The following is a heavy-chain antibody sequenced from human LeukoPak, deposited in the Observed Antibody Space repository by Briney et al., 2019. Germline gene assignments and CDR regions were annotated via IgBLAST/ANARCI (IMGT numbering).Heavy chain of an antibody. Sequence: GRSLRLSCAASGFTFDDYAMHWVRQAPGKGLEWVSGISWNSGSIGYADSVKGRFTISRNTDKNSLYLKMSSLRAEDTAFYYCAEDMGVGATAAEYWGQGTLVTVSS. V-gene: IGHV3-9*01. D-gene: IGHD1-26*01. CDR2: ISWNSGSI. CDR3: AEDMGVGATAAEY. CDR1: GFTFDDYA. J-gene: IGHJ4*02.